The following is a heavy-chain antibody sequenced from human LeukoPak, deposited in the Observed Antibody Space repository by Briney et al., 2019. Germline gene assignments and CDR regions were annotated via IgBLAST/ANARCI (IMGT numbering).Heavy chain of an antibody. CDR1: GFTFSSYC. Sequence: PGGSLRLSCAASGFTFSSYCMNWVRQAPGKGLEWVAFIRYDGSNKYYADSVKGRFTISRDNSKNTLYPQMNSLRAEDTAVYYCAKDGAHYYGSGSYNYWGQGTLVTVSS. CDR3: AKDGAHYYGSGSYNY. CDR2: IRYDGSNK. V-gene: IGHV3-30*02. D-gene: IGHD3-10*01. J-gene: IGHJ4*02.